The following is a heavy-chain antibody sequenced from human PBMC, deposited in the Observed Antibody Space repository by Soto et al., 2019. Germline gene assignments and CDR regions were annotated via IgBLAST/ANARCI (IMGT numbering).Heavy chain of an antibody. CDR3: AREAGVHDWLDP. J-gene: IGHJ5*02. D-gene: IGHD3-10*01. V-gene: IGHV3-48*03. Sequence: PGGSLRLSCAASGFTFSSYEMSWVRQAPGKGLEWVSYITTSGSATYYADSVKGRLTISRGNARNSVYLEMNSLRVEDTAVYYCAREAGVHDWLDPWGQGTQVTVSS. CDR1: GFTFSSYE. CDR2: ITTSGSAT.